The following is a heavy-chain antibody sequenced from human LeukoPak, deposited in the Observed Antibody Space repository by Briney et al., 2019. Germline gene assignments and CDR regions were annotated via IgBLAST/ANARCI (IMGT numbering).Heavy chain of an antibody. V-gene: IGHV4-59*02. CDR2: IYHSGST. CDR3: ARDGYSGNDGL. CDR1: GISVNTTYF. J-gene: IGHJ4*02. Sequence: SETLSLTCTVSGISVNTTYFWGWIRQPPGQGLEWIGYIYHSGSTNYNPSLKSRVTISVDTSKNQFSLRLSSVTAADTAVYYCARDGYSGNDGLWGQGTLVTVSS. D-gene: IGHD5-12*01.